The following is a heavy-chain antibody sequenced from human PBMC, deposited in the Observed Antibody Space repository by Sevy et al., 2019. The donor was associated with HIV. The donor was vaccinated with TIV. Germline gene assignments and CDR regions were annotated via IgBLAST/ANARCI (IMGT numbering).Heavy chain of an antibody. CDR3: ARDSDRSSYFAD. CDR1: EFSLSSNW. Sequence: GGSLRLSCAASEFSLSSNWMSWVRQAPGKGLEWLANIKQDGSEKFYVDSVKGRFTISRDNAMNSLFLDMHSLRVEDTAIYFCARDSDRSSYFADWGQGTLVTVSS. J-gene: IGHJ4*02. CDR2: IKQDGSEK. D-gene: IGHD6-13*01. V-gene: IGHV3-7*03.